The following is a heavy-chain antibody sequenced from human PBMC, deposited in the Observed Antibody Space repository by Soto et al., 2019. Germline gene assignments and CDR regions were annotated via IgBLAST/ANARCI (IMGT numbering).Heavy chain of an antibody. V-gene: IGHV1-69*01. J-gene: IGHJ6*02. CDR1: GGTFSSYA. CDR3: ARAGHLFGAEHYHYHLGMDV. D-gene: IGHD3-10*01. CDR2: IIPIFGTA. Sequence: QAQLVQSGDEVKKPGSSVKVSCKASGGTFSSYAISWVRQAPGQGLEWMGGIIPIFGTANYAQKFQGRVTITADESTSTAYRELSSLRSEDTAVYFCARAGHLFGAEHYHYHLGMDVWGQGTTVT.